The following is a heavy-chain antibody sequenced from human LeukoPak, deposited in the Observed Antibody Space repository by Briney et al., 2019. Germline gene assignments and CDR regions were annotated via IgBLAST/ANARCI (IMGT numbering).Heavy chain of an antibody. D-gene: IGHD3-22*01. V-gene: IGHV3-30*04. Sequence: GRSLRLSCAASGFTFSSYAMHWVRQAPGKGLEWVAVISYDGSNKYYADSVKGRFTISRDNSKNTLYLQMNSLRAEDTAVCYCARDRDYYDSSGDLDYWGQGTLVTVSS. CDR3: ARDRDYYDSSGDLDY. CDR2: ISYDGSNK. CDR1: GFTFSSYA. J-gene: IGHJ4*02.